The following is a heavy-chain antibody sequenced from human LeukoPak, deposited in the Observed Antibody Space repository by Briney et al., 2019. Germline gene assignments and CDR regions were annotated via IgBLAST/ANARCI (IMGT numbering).Heavy chain of an antibody. CDR2: ISTYNGYT. V-gene: IGHV1-18*01. CDR1: GYTLTNYG. Sequence: ASQKVSCKASGYTLTNYGISSVRQAPGHRLERMGWISTYNGYTNYAEKLQGRVTMTTDTSTSTAYMELRRLRSDDTALYYCARAPYDSLNWFDPWGQGTLVTVSS. CDR3: ARAPYDSLNWFDP. J-gene: IGHJ5*02. D-gene: IGHD3-3*01.